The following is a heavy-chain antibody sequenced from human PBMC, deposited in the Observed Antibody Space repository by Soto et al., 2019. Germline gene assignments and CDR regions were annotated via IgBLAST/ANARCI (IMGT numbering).Heavy chain of an antibody. D-gene: IGHD3-9*01. CDR3: VRHGRGLLTGYYGVGYYYGMDV. Sequence: PSETLSLTCTVSGDSISSNSHYWGWIRQPPGKGLESIANIYYDGNTYYNPSLKSRVTISLDTSKNQFSLRLNSVTAADTAVYFCVRHGRGLLTGYYGVGYYYGMDVWGQGTTVTVSS. CDR2: IYYDGNT. J-gene: IGHJ6*02. CDR1: GDSISSNSHY. V-gene: IGHV4-39*01.